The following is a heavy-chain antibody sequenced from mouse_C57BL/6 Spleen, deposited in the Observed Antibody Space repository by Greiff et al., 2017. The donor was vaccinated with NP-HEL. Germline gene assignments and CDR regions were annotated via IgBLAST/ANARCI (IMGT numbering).Heavy chain of an antibody. J-gene: IGHJ2*01. CDR3: ARSRLRDYFDY. D-gene: IGHD1-1*01. Sequence: QVQLQQPGAELVKPGASVKLSCKASGYTFTSYWMQWVKQRPGQGLEWIGEIDPSDSDTNYNQKFKGKATLTVDTSSSTASMQLSSRTSEDSAVYYCARSRLRDYFDYWGQGTTLTVSS. CDR2: IDPSDSDT. CDR1: GYTFTSYW. V-gene: IGHV1-50*01.